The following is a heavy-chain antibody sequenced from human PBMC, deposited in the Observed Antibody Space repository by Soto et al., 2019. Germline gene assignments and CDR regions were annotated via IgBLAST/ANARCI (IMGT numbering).Heavy chain of an antibody. CDR1: GGSFSGYY. CDR3: ARGHVAAAATGSYYYMDV. V-gene: IGHV4-34*01. J-gene: IGHJ6*03. Sequence: LTCAVYGGSFSGYYWSWIRQPPGKGLEWIGEINHSGSTNYNPSLKSRVTISVDTSKNQFSLKLSSVTAADTAVYYCARGHVAAAATGSYYYMDVWGKGTTVTVSS. CDR2: INHSGST. D-gene: IGHD6-13*01.